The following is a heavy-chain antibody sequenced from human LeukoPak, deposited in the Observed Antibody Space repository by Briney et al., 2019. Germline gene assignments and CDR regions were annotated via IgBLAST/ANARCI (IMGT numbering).Heavy chain of an antibody. Sequence: SETLSLTCAVYGGSFSGYYWSWIRQPPGKGLEWIGEINHSGSTNYNPSLKSRVTISVDTSKNQFSLKLSSVTAADTAVYYCARRLHYYGSGSRDPYYYYMDVWGKGTTVTVSS. CDR1: GGSFSGYY. CDR2: INHSGST. J-gene: IGHJ6*03. V-gene: IGHV4-34*01. CDR3: ARRLHYYGSGSRDPYYYYMDV. D-gene: IGHD3-10*01.